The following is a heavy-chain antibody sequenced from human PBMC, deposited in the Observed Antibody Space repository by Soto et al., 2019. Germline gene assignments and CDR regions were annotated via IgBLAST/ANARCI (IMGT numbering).Heavy chain of an antibody. J-gene: IGHJ2*01. D-gene: IGHD3-16*01. CDR2: IIPTFGTA. Sequence: QVQLVQSGAEVKKPGSSVKVSCKASGGTFSSYAISWVRQAPGQGLEWMGGIIPTFGTANYAQKFQGRVTINADESTSTAYMELSSLRSEDTAVYYCARVQGDSTGSYWYFDLWGRGTLVTVSS. CDR3: ARVQGDSTGSYWYFDL. CDR1: GGTFSSYA. V-gene: IGHV1-69*01.